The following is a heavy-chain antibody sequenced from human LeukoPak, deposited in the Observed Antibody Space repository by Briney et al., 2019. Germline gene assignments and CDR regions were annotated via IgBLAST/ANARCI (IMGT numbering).Heavy chain of an antibody. CDR1: GFTFSSYE. D-gene: IGHD1-26*01. J-gene: IGHJ4*02. V-gene: IGHV3-48*03. CDR3: ARGYEVGATFDY. Sequence: GSLRLSCAASGFTFSSYEMNWVRQAPGKGLEWVSYISSSGSTIYYADSVKGRFTISRDNAKNSLYLQMNSLRAEDTAVYYCARGYEVGATFDYWGQGTLVTVSS. CDR2: ISSSGSTI.